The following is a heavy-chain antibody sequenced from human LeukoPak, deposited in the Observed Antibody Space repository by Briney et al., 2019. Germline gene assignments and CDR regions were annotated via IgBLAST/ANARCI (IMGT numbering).Heavy chain of an antibody. D-gene: IGHD2-2*01. V-gene: IGHV3-30-3*01. Sequence: GRSLRLSCAASGFTFSSYAMHWVRQAPGKGLEWVAVISYDGSNKYYADSVKGRFTISRDNSKNTLYLQMNSLRAEDTAVYYCARSVVVPAAIDYWGQGTLVAVSS. CDR2: ISYDGSNK. J-gene: IGHJ4*02. CDR1: GFTFSSYA. CDR3: ARSVVVPAAIDY.